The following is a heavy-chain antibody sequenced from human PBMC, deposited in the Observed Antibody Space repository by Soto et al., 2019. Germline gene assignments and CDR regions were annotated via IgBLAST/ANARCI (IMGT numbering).Heavy chain of an antibody. J-gene: IGHJ6*02. D-gene: IGHD6-6*01. CDR1: GFTFSSYD. V-gene: IGHV3-13*01. CDR3: AREIGYRSSSGTLVDYGMDV. Sequence: EVQLVESGGGLVQPGGSLRLSCAASGFTFSSYDMHWVRQATGKGLEWVSAIGTAGDTYYPGSVKGRFTISRENAKNSLYLQMNSLRAGDTAVYYCAREIGYRSSSGTLVDYGMDVWGQGTTVTVSS. CDR2: IGTAGDT.